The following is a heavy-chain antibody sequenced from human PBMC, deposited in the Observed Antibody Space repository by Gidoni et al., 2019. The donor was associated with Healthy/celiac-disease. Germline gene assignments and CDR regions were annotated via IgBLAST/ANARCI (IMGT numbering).Heavy chain of an antibody. CDR1: GFTFSSYA. J-gene: IGHJ3*02. CDR2: ISGSGGST. CDR3: AKRWGELDAFDI. V-gene: IGHV3-23*01. D-gene: IGHD1-26*01. Sequence: EVQLLESGGGLVQPGGSLRLSCAASGFTFSSYAMSWVRQAPGQGLEWVSAISGSGGSTYYADSVKGRFTISRDNSKNTLYLQMNSLRAEDTAVYYCAKRWGELDAFDIWGQGTMVTVSS.